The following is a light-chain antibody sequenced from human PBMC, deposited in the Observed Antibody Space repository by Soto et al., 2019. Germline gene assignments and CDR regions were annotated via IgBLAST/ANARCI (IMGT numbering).Light chain of an antibody. J-gene: IGKJ1*01. Sequence: EIVMTQSPATLSVSPGERATLSFRASQTINTHLAWYQQKPGQAPRLLSYGASTSATGVPARFSGSGSGTEFTLTISSLHAEDFAFYYCQQNYRSPRTFGQGTKVDIK. V-gene: IGKV3-15*01. CDR1: QTINTH. CDR3: QQNYRSPRT. CDR2: GAS.